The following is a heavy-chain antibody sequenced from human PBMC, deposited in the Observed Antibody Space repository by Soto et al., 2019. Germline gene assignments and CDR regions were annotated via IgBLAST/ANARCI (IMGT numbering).Heavy chain of an antibody. D-gene: IGHD3-10*01. CDR2: ISWDGGST. V-gene: IGHV3-43*01. CDR1: GFTFDDYT. CDR3: AKEYGSESYSAYDY. Sequence: GGSPRLSCAASGFTFDDYTMHWVRQAPGKGLEWVSLISWDGGSTYYADSVKGRFTISRDNSKNSLYLQMNSLRTEDTALYYCAKEYGSESYSAYDYWGQGTLVTVSS. J-gene: IGHJ4*02.